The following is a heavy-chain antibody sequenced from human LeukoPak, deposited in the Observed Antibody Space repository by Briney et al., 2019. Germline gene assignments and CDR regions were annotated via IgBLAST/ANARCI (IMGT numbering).Heavy chain of an antibody. CDR2: IIANGNT. Sequence: GGSLRLSCSASGFTVSTYAVGWVRQAPVRGLEWVASIIANGNTLYAESLKGRFTISRDISKNTVFLQINSLRAEDTAMYHCAKYLRPSGSPYALDFWGHGTMVTVSS. D-gene: IGHD3-3*01. J-gene: IGHJ3*01. CDR3: AKYLRPSGSPYALDF. V-gene: IGHV3-23*01. CDR1: GFTVSTYA.